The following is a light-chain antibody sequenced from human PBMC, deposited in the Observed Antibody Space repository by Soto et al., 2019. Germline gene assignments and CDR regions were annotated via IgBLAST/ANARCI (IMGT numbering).Light chain of an antibody. J-gene: IGLJ2*01. CDR3: SSYVGSNSVV. CDR1: SSDIGGNNY. Sequence: QSVLIQPPSASGSPGQSVTISCTGTSSDIGGNNYVSWYQQHPGKVPKLMIYQVNKRPSGVPDRFSDSKSGNTASLTVTGLQAEDEADYYCSSYVGSNSVVFGGGTKVTVL. V-gene: IGLV2-8*01. CDR2: QVN.